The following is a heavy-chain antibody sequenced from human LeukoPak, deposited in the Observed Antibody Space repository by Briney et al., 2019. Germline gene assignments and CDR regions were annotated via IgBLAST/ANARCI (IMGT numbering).Heavy chain of an antibody. V-gene: IGHV3-23*01. CDR2: ILGGGNT. D-gene: IGHD6-19*01. Sequence: PGGSMRPSCAASGFTFTTYAMNWVRQAPGNVLEWVSAILGGGNTNYEESVKGRLTISRDTSKNTLYLQMNSLAVEDTAVYYCAKDREPYSGWNFYYWGQGTLVSVSS. J-gene: IGHJ4*02. CDR1: GFTFTTYA. CDR3: AKDREPYSGWNFYY.